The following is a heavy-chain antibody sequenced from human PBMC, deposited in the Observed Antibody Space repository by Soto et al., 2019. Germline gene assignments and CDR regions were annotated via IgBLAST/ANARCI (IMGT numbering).Heavy chain of an antibody. CDR3: ARGVDYYASSMSSQH. J-gene: IGHJ1*01. CDR1: GGTFSSYT. Sequence: GASVKVSCKASGGTFSSYTISWVRQAPGQGLEWMGRIIPILGIANYAQKFQGRVTITADKSTSTAYMELSSLRSEDTAVYYCARGVDYYASSMSSQHWGQGSLGT. CDR2: IIPILGIA. D-gene: IGHD3-22*01. V-gene: IGHV1-69*02.